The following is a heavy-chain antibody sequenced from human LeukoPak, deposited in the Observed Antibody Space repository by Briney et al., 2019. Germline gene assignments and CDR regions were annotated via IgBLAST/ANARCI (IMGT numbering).Heavy chain of an antibody. CDR2: IRSKAYGGTT. Sequence: GGSLRLSCTASGFTFGDYAMSWVRQAPGKRLEWVGFIRSKAYGGTTEYAASVKGRFTISRDDPKSIAYLQMNSLKTEDTAVYYCTIAVAGTPYYFDYWGQGTLVTVSS. J-gene: IGHJ4*02. V-gene: IGHV3-49*04. CDR1: GFTFGDYA. D-gene: IGHD6-19*01. CDR3: TIAVAGTPYYFDY.